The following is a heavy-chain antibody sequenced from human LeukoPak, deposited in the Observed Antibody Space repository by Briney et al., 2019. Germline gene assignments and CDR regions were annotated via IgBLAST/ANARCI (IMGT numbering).Heavy chain of an antibody. CDR3: ARGIPYYDSSGYRHYFDY. V-gene: IGHV4-34*01. CDR1: GGSFSGYY. Sequence: PSETLSLTCAVNGGSFSGYYWSWIRQPPGKGLEWIGEINHSGSTNYNPSLKSRVTISVDTSQNQFSLKLSSVTAADTAVYYCARGIPYYDSSGYRHYFDYWGQGTLVTVSS. J-gene: IGHJ4*02. D-gene: IGHD3-22*01. CDR2: INHSGST.